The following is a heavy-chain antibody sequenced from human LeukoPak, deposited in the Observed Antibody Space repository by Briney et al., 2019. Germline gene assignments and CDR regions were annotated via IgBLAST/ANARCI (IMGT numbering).Heavy chain of an antibody. CDR3: ARRSEEGYF. V-gene: IGHV3-66*01. CDR1: GFTVSSNY. Sequence: PGGSLRLSCAVSGFTVSSNYMTWVRQAPGKGLEWLSVIYSGGDTYYADSVQGRFTISRDNSRNTLYLQMNFLRADDTAVYYCARRSEEGYFWGQGTLVTVSS. J-gene: IGHJ4*02. CDR2: IYSGGDT.